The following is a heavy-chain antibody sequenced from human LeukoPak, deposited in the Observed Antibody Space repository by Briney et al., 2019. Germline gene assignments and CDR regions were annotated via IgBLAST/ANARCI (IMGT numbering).Heavy chain of an antibody. CDR2: IYPGDSDT. D-gene: IGHD6-13*01. CDR3: ARKSHSSSWTHFDY. CDR1: GYSFTNYW. V-gene: IGHV5-51*01. J-gene: IGHJ4*02. Sequence: GESLNISCKCSGYSFTNYWIGWVRQMPGKGLERVGIIYPGDSDTRYSPSFQGQVTISADKSISTAYLQWSSLKASDTAMYYCARKSHSSSWTHFDYWGQGTLVTVSS.